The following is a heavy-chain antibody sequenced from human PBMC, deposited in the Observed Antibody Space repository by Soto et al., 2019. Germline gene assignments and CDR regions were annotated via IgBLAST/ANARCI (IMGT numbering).Heavy chain of an antibody. CDR1: GYTFINND. CDR2: MNTNTNTT. V-gene: IGHV1-8*01. D-gene: IGHD6-6*01. CDR3: AKEVVESSSLWLDP. J-gene: IGHJ5*02. Sequence: ASVKVSCKASGYTFINNDINWVGQARGQGLEWIGWMNTNTNTTDSAEVFEGRVSLTWDTSISTASMQLNSLQIDDTAVYYCAKEVVESSSLWLDPWGQGTLVTVSS.